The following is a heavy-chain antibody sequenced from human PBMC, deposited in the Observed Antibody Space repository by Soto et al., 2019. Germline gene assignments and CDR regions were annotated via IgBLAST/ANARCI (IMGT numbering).Heavy chain of an antibody. CDR3: ARIHWAQSSLDY. CDR1: GGSIDSGAFS. CDR2: VTHSGTA. V-gene: IGHV4-30-2*01. J-gene: IGHJ4*02. D-gene: IGHD6-19*01. Sequence: SETLSLTCAVSGGSIDSGAFSLSWIRQPPGKGLEWIGYVTHSGTAYSIPSLNGRLTLSVDSSQTQFSLKLTSVTAADSAFYYFARIHWAQSSLDYWGRGILVTVYS.